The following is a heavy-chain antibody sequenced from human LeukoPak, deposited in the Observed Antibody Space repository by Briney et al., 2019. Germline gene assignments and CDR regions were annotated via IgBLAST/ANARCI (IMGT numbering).Heavy chain of an antibody. J-gene: IGHJ4*02. CDR2: IYSGGST. CDR3: ASQRIAVAGTRDY. Sequence: GGSLRLSCAASGFTVSSNYMSWVRQAPGKGLEWVSVIYSGGSTYYAGSVKGRFTISRDNSKNTLYLQMNSLRAEDTAVYNCASQRIAVAGTRDYWGQGTLVTVSS. V-gene: IGHV3-53*01. D-gene: IGHD6-19*01. CDR1: GFTVSSNY.